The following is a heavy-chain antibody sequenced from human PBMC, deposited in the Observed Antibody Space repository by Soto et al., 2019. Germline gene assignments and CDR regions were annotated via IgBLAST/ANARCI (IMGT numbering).Heavy chain of an antibody. Sequence: QVQLVQSGAEVKKPGSSVKVSCKASGGTFRTSAISWVRQAPGQGLEWVGGIMPVFRRPKYAQNFQDRVTITADASTTTAYMELHSLRSDDPAVYYCARDKDRLQLGGNYYFILDVWGQGTAVTVSS. J-gene: IGHJ6*02. CDR3: ARDKDRLQLGGNYYFILDV. D-gene: IGHD1-1*01. CDR1: GGTFRTSA. CDR2: IMPVFRRP. V-gene: IGHV1-69*12.